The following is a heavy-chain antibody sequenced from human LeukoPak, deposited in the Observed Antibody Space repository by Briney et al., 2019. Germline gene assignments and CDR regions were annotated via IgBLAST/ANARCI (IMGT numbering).Heavy chain of an antibody. J-gene: IGHJ6*02. D-gene: IGHD4-17*01. Sequence: GRSLRLSCAASGCTFSSYGMHWVRQAPGKGLEWVAVISYDGNNKYYADSVKGRFTISRDNSKNTVDLQMNSLSAEDTALYYCAKERSPYYYYGMDVWGQGTTVTVSS. CDR2: ISYDGNNK. CDR1: GCTFSSYG. CDR3: AKERSPYYYYGMDV. V-gene: IGHV3-30*18.